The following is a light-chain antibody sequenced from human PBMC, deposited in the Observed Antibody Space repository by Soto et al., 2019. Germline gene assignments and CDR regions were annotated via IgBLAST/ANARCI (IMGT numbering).Light chain of an antibody. J-gene: IGKJ3*01. CDR2: GAS. V-gene: IGKV3-20*01. Sequence: EIVLTQSPGTLSMSPGERATLSCRASQSVSSSYLAWYQQKPGQAPRLLIYGASSRATGIADRFSGSGSGTDFTLTISSLEPEDFAVYYCQQYGSSPLFAFGPGTEVDLK. CDR3: QQYGSSPLFA. CDR1: QSVSSSY.